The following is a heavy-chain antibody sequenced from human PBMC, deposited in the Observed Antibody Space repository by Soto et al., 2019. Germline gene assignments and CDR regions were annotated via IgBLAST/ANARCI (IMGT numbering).Heavy chain of an antibody. V-gene: IGHV3-23*01. CDR3: AKDGGYDYVWGSYPDGMDV. CDR1: GFTFSSYA. J-gene: IGHJ6*02. D-gene: IGHD3-16*02. Sequence: PGGSLRLSCAASGFTFSSYAMSWVRQAPGKGLEWVSAISGSGGSTYYADSVKGRFTISRDNSKNTLYLQMNSLRAEDTAVYYCAKDGGYDYVWGSYPDGMDVWGQGTTVTVSS. CDR2: ISGSGGST.